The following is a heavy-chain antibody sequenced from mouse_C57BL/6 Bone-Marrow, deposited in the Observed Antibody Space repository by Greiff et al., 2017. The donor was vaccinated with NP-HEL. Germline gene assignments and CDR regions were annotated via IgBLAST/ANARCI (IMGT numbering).Heavy chain of an antibody. J-gene: IGHJ3*01. V-gene: IGHV1-59*01. D-gene: IGHD2-1*01. CDR3: ARSGLYLLWPMAY. CDR1: GYTFTSYW. Sequence: VQLQQPGAELVRPGTSVKLSCKASGYTFTSYWMHWVKQRPGQGLEWIGVIDPSDSYTNYNQKFKGKATLTVDTSSSTAYMQLSSLTSEDSAVYYCARSGLYLLWPMAYWGQGTLVTVSA. CDR2: IDPSDSYT.